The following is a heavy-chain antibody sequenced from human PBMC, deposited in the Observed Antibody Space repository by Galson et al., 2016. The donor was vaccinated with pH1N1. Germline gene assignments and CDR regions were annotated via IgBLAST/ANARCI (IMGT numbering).Heavy chain of an antibody. D-gene: IGHD3-10*01. V-gene: IGHV1-46*04. CDR2: ITPTDGST. CDR3: ARDETSMLRGISGVLDI. CDR1: GYSFTRYY. J-gene: IGHJ3*02. Sequence: SVKVSCKASGYSFTRYYVHWVRQAPGQGLEWMGIITPTDGSTRYAQKLQGRVAMTRDTSTSTVYMELSSLRSEDRAVYYCARDETSMLRGISGVLDIWGQGTMVTVSS.